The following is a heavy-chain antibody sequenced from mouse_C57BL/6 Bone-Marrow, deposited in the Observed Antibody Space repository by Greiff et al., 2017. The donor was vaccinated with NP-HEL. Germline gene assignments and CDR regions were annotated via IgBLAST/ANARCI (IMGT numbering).Heavy chain of an antibody. J-gene: IGHJ4*01. D-gene: IGHD1-1*01. CDR2: INPYNGGT. CDR3: ARGTTTVVATKFYYAMDY. CDR1: AYTFTDYY. V-gene: IGHV1-19*01. Sequence: EVQLQQSGPVLVKPGASVKMSCKASAYTFTDYYMNWVKQSHGKSLEWIGVINPYNGGTSYNQKFKGKATLTVDKSSSTAYMELNSLTSEDSAVDYCARGTTTVVATKFYYAMDYWGQGTSVTVSS.